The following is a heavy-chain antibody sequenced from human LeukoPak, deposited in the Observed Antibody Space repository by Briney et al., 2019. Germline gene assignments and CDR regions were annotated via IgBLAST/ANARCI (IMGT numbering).Heavy chain of an antibody. D-gene: IGHD4-17*01. V-gene: IGHV3-23*01. CDR1: GFTFNSYA. Sequence: PGGSLRLSCAASGFTFNSYAMSWFRQAPGKGLEWVSSISSSGGSTYYVDSVKGRFTISRDNSKNTLYLQMNSLRAEDTAVYYCAESPMTSVTTGGFDFWGQGTLVTVSS. J-gene: IGHJ4*02. CDR3: AESPMTSVTTGGFDF. CDR2: ISSSGGST.